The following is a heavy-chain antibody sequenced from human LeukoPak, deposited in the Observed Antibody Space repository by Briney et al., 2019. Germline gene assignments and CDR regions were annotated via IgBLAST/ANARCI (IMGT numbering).Heavy chain of an antibody. CDR2: IHPGDSDT. CDR3: ARHLDTATAYWFDP. J-gene: IGHJ5*02. CDR1: GYSFSSYW. D-gene: IGHD5-18*01. Sequence: GESLKISCKGSGYSFSSYWIGWVRRMPGRGLEWMGLIHPGDSDTRYSPSFQGQVTISADKSISTAYLQWSSLKASDTAMYYCARHLDTATAYWFDPWGQGTLVTVSS. V-gene: IGHV5-51*01.